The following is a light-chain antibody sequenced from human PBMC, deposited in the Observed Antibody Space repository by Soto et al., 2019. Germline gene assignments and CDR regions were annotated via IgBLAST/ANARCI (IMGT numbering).Light chain of an antibody. CDR3: QQYNNWPLT. Sequence: EIVMTQSPATLSVSPGERATLSCRASQSVSSNLAWYQQKPGQAPRLLIYSASIRATGIPARFSGSGSGTEFTLTISSLQSEDFAVYYCQQYNNWPLTFGGGTEVDIK. J-gene: IGKJ4*01. CDR1: QSVSSN. V-gene: IGKV3-15*01. CDR2: SAS.